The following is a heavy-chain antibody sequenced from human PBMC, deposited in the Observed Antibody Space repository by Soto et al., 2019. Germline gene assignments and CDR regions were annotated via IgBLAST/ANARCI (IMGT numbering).Heavy chain of an antibody. Sequence: QVQLQESGPGLVKPSQTLSLTCTVSGGSISTGGYYWTWIRQHPGKGLEWIGYVYYSGSTYYNPSLKSRVTISVDTSKNQFSLKLSSVTAADTAVYYCARGLSVTLFDNWGQGTLVTVSS. V-gene: IGHV4-31*03. D-gene: IGHD4-17*01. CDR1: GGSISTGGYY. CDR3: ARGLSVTLFDN. J-gene: IGHJ4*02. CDR2: VYYSGST.